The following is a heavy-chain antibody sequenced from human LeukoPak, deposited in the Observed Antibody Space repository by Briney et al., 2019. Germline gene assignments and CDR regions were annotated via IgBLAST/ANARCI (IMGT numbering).Heavy chain of an antibody. J-gene: IGHJ4*02. CDR1: GYTFTNYY. V-gene: IGHV1-46*01. Sequence: ASVKVSCKASGYTFTNYYMHWVRQAPGQGLEWMGVINPSGGSTNSAQKFQGRLTMTRDTSTSTVYMELSSLRSEDTALYYCAKDYYGSGSYVDYWGQGTLVTVSS. CDR2: INPSGGST. D-gene: IGHD3-10*01. CDR3: AKDYYGSGSYVDY.